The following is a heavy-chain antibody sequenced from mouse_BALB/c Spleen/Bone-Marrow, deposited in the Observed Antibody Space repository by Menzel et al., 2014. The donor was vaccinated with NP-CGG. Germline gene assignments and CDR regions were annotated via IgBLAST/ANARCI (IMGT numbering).Heavy chain of an antibody. CDR2: ISYSGST. CDR3: ARGYYAMDY. CDR1: GYSITSDYA. V-gene: IGHV3-2*02. J-gene: IGHJ4*01. Sequence: EVKLVESGPGLVKPSQSLSLTCTVTGYSITSDYAWNWIRQFPENKLEWMGYISYSGSTSYNPSLKSRISITRDTSKNQFFLQLNSVTTEDTATYYCARGYYAMDYWGQGTSVTVSS.